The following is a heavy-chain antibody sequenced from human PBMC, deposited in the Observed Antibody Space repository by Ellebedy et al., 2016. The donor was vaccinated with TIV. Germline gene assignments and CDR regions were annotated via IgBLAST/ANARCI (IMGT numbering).Heavy chain of an antibody. CDR2: ISAYNGNT. Sequence: GESLKISXKGSGYSFTSYGISWVRQAPGQGLEWMGWISAYNGNTNYAQKLQGRVTMTTDTSTSTAYMELRSLRSDDTAVYYCARDDVRIAAAGWNDYWGQGTLVTVSS. J-gene: IGHJ4*02. CDR3: ARDDVRIAAAGWNDY. D-gene: IGHD6-13*01. V-gene: IGHV1-18*04. CDR1: GYSFTSYG.